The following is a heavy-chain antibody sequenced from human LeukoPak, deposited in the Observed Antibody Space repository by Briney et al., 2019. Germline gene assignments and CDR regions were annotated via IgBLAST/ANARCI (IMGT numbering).Heavy chain of an antibody. D-gene: IGHD1-26*01. CDR1: GYTFTGYF. CDR3: ARDLSSTSNWEFDF. V-gene: IGHV1-2*06. Sequence: ASVKFSCKASGYTFTGYFMHWVRQAPGQGLEWMGRINLNSGGTYYAQNFQGRVTMTRDTSISTAYVELSRLTSDDTAMYYCARDLSSTSNWEFDFWGQGTLVTVSS. CDR2: INLNSGGT. J-gene: IGHJ4*02.